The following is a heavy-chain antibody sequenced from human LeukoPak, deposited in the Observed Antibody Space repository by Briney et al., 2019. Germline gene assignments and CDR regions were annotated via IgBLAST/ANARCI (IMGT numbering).Heavy chain of an antibody. CDR2: ISSSSSYI. D-gene: IGHD3-9*01. CDR3: ARELHYDTLTGSLSTDAQNYYYYGMDV. Sequence: GGSLRLSCAASGFTFSSYSMNWVRQAPGKGLEWVSSISSSSSYIYYADSVKGRFTISRDNAKNSLYLQMNSLRAEDTAVYYCARELHYDTLTGSLSTDAQNYYYYGMDVWGKGTTATVSS. V-gene: IGHV3-21*01. CDR1: GFTFSSYS. J-gene: IGHJ6*04.